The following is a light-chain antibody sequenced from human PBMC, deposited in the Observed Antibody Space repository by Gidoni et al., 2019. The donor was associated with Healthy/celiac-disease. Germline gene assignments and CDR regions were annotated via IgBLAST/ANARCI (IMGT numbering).Light chain of an antibody. CDR1: QSASSY. Sequence: EIVFTQSPATLSLSPGERATLSCRASQSASSYLAWYQQKPGQAPRLLIYDASNRATGIPARSSGSGSGTDFTITISSLEPEDFAVYYCQQRSNWTLFTFXPXTKVDIK. J-gene: IGKJ3*01. CDR2: DAS. V-gene: IGKV3-11*01. CDR3: QQRSNWTLFT.